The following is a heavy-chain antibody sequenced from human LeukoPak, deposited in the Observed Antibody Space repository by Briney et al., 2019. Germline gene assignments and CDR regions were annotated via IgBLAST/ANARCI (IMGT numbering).Heavy chain of an antibody. J-gene: IGHJ5*02. CDR2: IYHSGSP. V-gene: IGHV4-4*02. Sequence: PSETLSLTCAVSGGSISSNNWWGWVRQPPGKGLEWIGEIYHSGSPNYNPSLKSRVTISVDKSRNHFSLNLSSVTAADTAVYYCARGAAVADNPNWFDPWGQGTLVTVSS. CDR3: ARGAAVADNPNWFDP. CDR1: GGSISSNNW. D-gene: IGHD6-19*01.